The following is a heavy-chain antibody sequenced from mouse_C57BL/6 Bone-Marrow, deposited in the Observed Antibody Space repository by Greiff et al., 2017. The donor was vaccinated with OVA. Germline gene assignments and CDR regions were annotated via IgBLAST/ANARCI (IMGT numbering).Heavy chain of an antibody. Sequence: EVQLQQSGPVLVKPGASVKMSCKASGYTFTDYYMNWVKQSHGKSLEWIGVINPYNGGTSYNQKFKGKATLTVDKSSSTAYMELNSLTSEDSAVYYCASPNWDEKNYWGQGTTLTVSS. CDR2: INPYNGGT. V-gene: IGHV1-19*01. CDR3: ASPNWDEKNY. D-gene: IGHD4-1*01. CDR1: GYTFTDYY. J-gene: IGHJ2*01.